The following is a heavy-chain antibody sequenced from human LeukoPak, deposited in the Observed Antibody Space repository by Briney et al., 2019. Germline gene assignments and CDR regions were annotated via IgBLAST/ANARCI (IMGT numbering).Heavy chain of an antibody. CDR1: GFTFSSFV. CDR2: ISFDGSNQ. CDR3: AKSHPPTVTTEEGEYLQH. V-gene: IGHV3-30*18. Sequence: PGGSLRLSCAASGFTFSSFVMHWVRQAPGQGLEWVAVISFDGSNQYYADSVKGRFTIYRDNFKNTVYLQMNSLRAEETAVYYCAKSHPPTVTTEEGEYLQHWGQGTLVTVSS. D-gene: IGHD4-17*01. J-gene: IGHJ1*01.